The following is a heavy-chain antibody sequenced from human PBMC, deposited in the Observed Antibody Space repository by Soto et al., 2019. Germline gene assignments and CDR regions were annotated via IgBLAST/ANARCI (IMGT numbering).Heavy chain of an antibody. V-gene: IGHV4-4*02. CDR1: GDSVTSNVW. CDR3: ARDAAVPGESDRFDY. CDR2: AYHNGLT. D-gene: IGHD6-19*01. Sequence: LSLTCAVSGDSVTSNVWWSWVRQPPGKGLEWIGEAYHNGLTDYNPSLKSRVTMSVDTSKNEFSLKLTSLTAADTAIYYCARDAAVPGESDRFDYWGQGTLVTVSS. J-gene: IGHJ4*02.